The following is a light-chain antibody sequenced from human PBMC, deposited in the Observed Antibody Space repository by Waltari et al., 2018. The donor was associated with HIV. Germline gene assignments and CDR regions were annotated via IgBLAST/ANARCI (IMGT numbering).Light chain of an antibody. Sequence: QPPLTQPRSVSGSPGQSVTISCTGTRRDVGGYASVHCYLQHPGKVPKLIIYEVIKRPSGVPDRFSGSKSGNTASLTISGLQTEDEADYFCCSYAGTYTYVLFGGGTKLTVL. J-gene: IGLJ3*02. CDR2: EVI. V-gene: IGLV2-11*01. CDR3: CSYAGTYTYVL. CDR1: RRDVGGYAS.